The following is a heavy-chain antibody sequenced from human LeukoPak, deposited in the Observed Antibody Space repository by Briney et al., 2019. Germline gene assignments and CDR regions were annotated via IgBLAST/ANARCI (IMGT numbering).Heavy chain of an antibody. CDR3: AVIAAAGGFDY. J-gene: IGHJ4*02. CDR1: GGSFSGYY. D-gene: IGHD6-13*01. Sequence: SETLSLTCAVYGGSFSGYYWSWIRQPPGKGPEWIGEINHSGSTNYNPSLKSRVTISVDTSKNQFSLKLSSVTAADTAVYYCAVIAAAGGFDYWGQGTLVTVSS. V-gene: IGHV4-34*01. CDR2: INHSGST.